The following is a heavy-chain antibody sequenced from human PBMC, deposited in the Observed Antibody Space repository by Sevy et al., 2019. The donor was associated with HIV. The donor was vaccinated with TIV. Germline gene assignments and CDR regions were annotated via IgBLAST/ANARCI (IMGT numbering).Heavy chain of an antibody. CDR3: AREKVGPTSGGMDV. D-gene: IGHD1-26*01. V-gene: IGHV1-46*01. CDR1: GYTFTSYY. CDR2: IHPRGGST. J-gene: IGHJ6*02. Sequence: ASVKVSCKASGYTFTSYYVHWVRQAPGQGLNWMGIIHPRGGSTTYAEKFQGRVTVTRDTSTSTVYMELSSLRSEDTAIYYCAREKVGPTSGGMDVWGQGTTVTVSS.